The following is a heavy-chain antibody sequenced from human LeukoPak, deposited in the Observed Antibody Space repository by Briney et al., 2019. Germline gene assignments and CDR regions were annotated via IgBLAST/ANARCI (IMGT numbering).Heavy chain of an antibody. D-gene: IGHD1-26*01. CDR2: ISWDGNST. CDR3: AKDVGWELHSVSFDI. J-gene: IGHJ3*02. V-gene: IGHV3-43D*03. Sequence: GSLRLSCAASGFTFEDYAMHWVRQVPGTGPEWVSLISWDGNSTYYADSVKGRFTISRDNSKNSLYLQMNSLREEDTALYYCAKDVGWELHSVSFDIWGQGTVVTVSS. CDR1: GFTFEDYA.